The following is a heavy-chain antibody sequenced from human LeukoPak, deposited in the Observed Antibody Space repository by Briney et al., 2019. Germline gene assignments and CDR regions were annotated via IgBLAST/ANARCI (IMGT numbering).Heavy chain of an antibody. V-gene: IGHV3-48*01. Sequence: PGGSLRLSCATSGFSFTDYPMNWVRQAPGKGLEWISNIRTTAEGAKYAYYADSVKGRVTISRDDGKNTLYLQMNSLRAEDTAVYYCAKADYSSGLDSDYWGQGTLVTVSS. CDR1: GFSFTDYP. CDR3: AKADYSSGLDSDY. D-gene: IGHD6-19*01. CDR2: IRTTAEGAKYA. J-gene: IGHJ4*02.